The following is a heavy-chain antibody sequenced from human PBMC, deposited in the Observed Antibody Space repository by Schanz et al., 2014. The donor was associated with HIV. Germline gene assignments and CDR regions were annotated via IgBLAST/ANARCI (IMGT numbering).Heavy chain of an antibody. CDR3: ARDWRPNYDFWSGSIGVIGMDV. V-gene: IGHV3-33*01. CDR2: IWYDGGYK. J-gene: IGHJ6*02. CDR1: GFTFSSFG. Sequence: QVQLVESEGGVVQPGRSLRLSCAASGFTFSSFGMHWVRQAPGKGLEWVAVIWYDGGYKSYADSVTGRFTISRDNSKNTLYLQMNSLRAEDTAVYYCARDWRPNYDFWSGSIGVIGMDVWGQGTTVTVSS. D-gene: IGHD3-3*01.